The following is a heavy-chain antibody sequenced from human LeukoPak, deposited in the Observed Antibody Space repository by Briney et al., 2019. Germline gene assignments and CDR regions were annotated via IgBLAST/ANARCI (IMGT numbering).Heavy chain of an antibody. J-gene: IGHJ4*02. CDR2: IYYSGST. CDR3: ARSQTSYYDSSGYSLGY. D-gene: IGHD3-22*01. Sequence: SETLSLTCTVSGGSLSSYYWSWIRQPPGKGLEWIGYIYYSGSTNYNPSLKSRVTISVDTSKNQFSLKLSSVTAADTAVYYCARSQTSYYDSSGYSLGYWGQGTLVTVSS. V-gene: IGHV4-59*01. CDR1: GGSLSSYY.